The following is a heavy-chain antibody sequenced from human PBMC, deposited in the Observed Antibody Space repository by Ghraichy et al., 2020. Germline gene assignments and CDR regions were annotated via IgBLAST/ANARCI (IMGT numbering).Heavy chain of an antibody. J-gene: IGHJ4*02. CDR1: GFTFSSCA. V-gene: IGHV3-23*01. D-gene: IGHD3-3*01. CDR3: ADIEGLFGVLNPQAPLDH. Sequence: GGSLRLSCAASGFTFSSCAMSWVRQAPGKGLEWVSAISGSGDDTYYADSVKGRFTISRDNSENTLYLQMDSLRAEDTAIYYCADIEGLFGVLNPQAPLDHWGQGTLVTVSS. CDR2: ISGSGDDT.